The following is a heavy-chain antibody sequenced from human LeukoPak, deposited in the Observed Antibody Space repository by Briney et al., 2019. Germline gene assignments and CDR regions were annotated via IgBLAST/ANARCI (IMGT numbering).Heavy chain of an antibody. Sequence: GGSLRLSCAASGFTVSSNYMSWVRQAPGKGLEWVSVIYSGGSTYYVDSLRRRFTVSRDNTKNSLYLQMNSLRAEDTAVYDCVRVHCSGGGCYQRNDGLEIWGQGTMVTVSS. CDR1: GFTVSSNY. D-gene: IGHD2-15*01. CDR2: IYSGGST. J-gene: IGHJ3*02. V-gene: IGHV3-66*01. CDR3: VRVHCSGGGCYQRNDGLEI.